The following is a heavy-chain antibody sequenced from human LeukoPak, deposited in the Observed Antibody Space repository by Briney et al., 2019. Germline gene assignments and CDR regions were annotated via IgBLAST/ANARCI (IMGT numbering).Heavy chain of an antibody. CDR2: IYYSGST. D-gene: IGHD2-2*02. CDR1: GGSISSSSYY. CDR3: ARDGRRCSSTSCYIDP. V-gene: IGHV4-39*07. J-gene: IGHJ5*02. Sequence: SETLSLTCTVSGGSISSSSYYWGWIRQPPGKGLEWIASIYYSGSTYYNPSLKSRVTISVDTSKNQFSLKLSSVTAADTAVYYCARDGRRCSSTSCYIDPWGQGTLVTVSS.